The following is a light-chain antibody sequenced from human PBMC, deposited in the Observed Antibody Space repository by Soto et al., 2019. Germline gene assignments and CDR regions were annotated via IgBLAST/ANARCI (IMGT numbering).Light chain of an antibody. V-gene: IGLV2-8*01. Sequence: QSALTQPPSASGSPGQSVFISCTGISRDVGNYNYVSWYQQHPGKAPKLIIYEVNKRPSGVPDRFSGSKSGNTASLTVSGLQAEDEADYYCTSYAAGKTVVFGGGTKVTVL. CDR1: SRDVGNYNY. J-gene: IGLJ2*01. CDR3: TSYAAGKTVV. CDR2: EVN.